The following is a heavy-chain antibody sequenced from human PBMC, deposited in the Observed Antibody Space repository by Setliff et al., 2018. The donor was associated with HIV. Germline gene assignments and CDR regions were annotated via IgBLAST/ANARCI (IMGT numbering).Heavy chain of an antibody. V-gene: IGHV4-34*01. CDR3: VTSSSWSPRLNF. J-gene: IGHJ4*02. D-gene: IGHD6-13*01. CDR2: TSHSGKT. Sequence: PSETLSLTCAFYGGPLSGHYRSCIRQPPGQGLEWIGETSHSGKTNYNPSLKSRVTISVDTSKNQFSLKLTSVTAADTAVYYCVTSSSWSPRLNFWGQVMLLTLSS. CDR1: GGPLSGHY.